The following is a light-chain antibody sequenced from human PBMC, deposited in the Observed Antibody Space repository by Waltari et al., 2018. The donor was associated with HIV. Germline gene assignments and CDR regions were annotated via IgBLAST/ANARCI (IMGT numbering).Light chain of an antibody. CDR2: GNN. V-gene: IGLV1-44*01. CDR3: AAWDDSLNGWV. CDR1: SSNIGSNT. Sequence: QSVLTQPPSASGTPGQRVTISCSGSSSNIGSNTVNWHQQLPGTAPKLLIYGNNQRSSGVPDRFPGSRSGTSASLAISGLQSEDEADYYCAAWDDSLNGWVFGGGTKLTVL. J-gene: IGLJ3*02.